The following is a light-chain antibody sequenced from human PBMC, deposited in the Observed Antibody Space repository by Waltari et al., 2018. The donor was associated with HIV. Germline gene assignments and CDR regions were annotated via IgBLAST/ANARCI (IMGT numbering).Light chain of an antibody. J-gene: IGLJ2*01. Sequence: QSALTQPASVSGSPGQSITISCPGTTSDVGAYHFVPWYQQYPAKAPKLMIYEVSNRPSGVSDRFSGSKSDNAASLTISGLQAEDEADYYCSSYTSSNAYVVFGGGTKLTVL. V-gene: IGLV2-14*01. CDR3: SSYTSSNAYVV. CDR2: EVS. CDR1: TSDVGAYHF.